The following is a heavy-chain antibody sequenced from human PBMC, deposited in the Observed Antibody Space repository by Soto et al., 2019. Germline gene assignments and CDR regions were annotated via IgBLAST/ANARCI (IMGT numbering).Heavy chain of an antibody. J-gene: IGHJ4*02. CDR1: GGTFITCA. CDR3: ASGVQLWLRRINNGYSG. V-gene: IGHV1-69*12. Sequence: QVQLVQSGAEVKKPESSVKVSCKAPGGTFITCAVSWVRQAPGQGLEWMGGIIPMFGTANYAQRFQDRVTITADESTNTVYMELSSLRSEDTAVYFCASGVQLWLRRINNGYSGWGQGTLVIVSS. CDR2: IIPMFGTA. D-gene: IGHD5-12*01.